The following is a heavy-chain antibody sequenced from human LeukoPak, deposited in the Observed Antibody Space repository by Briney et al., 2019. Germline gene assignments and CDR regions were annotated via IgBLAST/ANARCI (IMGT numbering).Heavy chain of an antibody. D-gene: IGHD2-21*01. CDR3: AKEMLLSYYYYGMDV. V-gene: IGHV3-30*18. CDR1: GFTFSSYG. Sequence: PGGSLRLSCAASGFTFSSYGMHWVRQAPGKGLEWVAVISYDGSNKYYADSVKDRFTISRDNSKNTLYLQMNSLRAEDTAVYYRAKEMLLSYYYYGMDVWGQGTTVTVSS. CDR2: ISYDGSNK. J-gene: IGHJ6*02.